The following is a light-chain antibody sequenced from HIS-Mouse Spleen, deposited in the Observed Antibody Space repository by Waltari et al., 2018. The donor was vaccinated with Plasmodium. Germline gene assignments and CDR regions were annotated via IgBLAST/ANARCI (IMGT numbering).Light chain of an antibody. Sequence: QSALTQPASVSGSPGQSITISCTGTSSDVGGYNYVSWYQQHPGKAPKLMIYEVSNRPSGVSHRFSGSKAGKTASMTIAGLQAEDEADYYCSSYTSSSTVVFGGGTKLTVL. CDR3: SSYTSSSTVV. CDR2: EVS. J-gene: IGLJ2*01. CDR1: SSDVGGYNY. V-gene: IGLV2-14*01.